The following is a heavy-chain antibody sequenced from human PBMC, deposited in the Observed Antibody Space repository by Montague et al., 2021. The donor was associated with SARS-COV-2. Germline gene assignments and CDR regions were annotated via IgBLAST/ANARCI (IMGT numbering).Heavy chain of an antibody. J-gene: IGHJ6*02. Sequence: SETLSLTCTVSGDSINTYYWNWIRQPPGKGLEWLGSIFYTGSTNYNPSLKSRVTISLDTSKNQFFLKVTSVTAADTAVYYCARQAAGSYFYYGVDVWGQGTTDTVSS. V-gene: IGHV4-59*12. D-gene: IGHD6-13*01. CDR2: IFYTGST. CDR3: ARQAAGSYFYYGVDV. CDR1: GDSINTYY.